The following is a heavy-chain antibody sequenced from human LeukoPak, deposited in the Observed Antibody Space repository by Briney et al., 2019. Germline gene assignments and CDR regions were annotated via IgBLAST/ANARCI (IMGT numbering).Heavy chain of an antibody. CDR2: ISSSSSTI. V-gene: IGHV3-48*04. D-gene: IGHD1-26*01. CDR3: ARAGQWELLGH. J-gene: IGHJ4*02. CDR1: GFTFSSYS. Sequence: GGSLRLSCAASGFTFSSYSMNWVRQAPGKGLEWVSYISSSSSTIYYADSVKGRFTISRDNAKNSLYLQMNSLRAEDTAVYYCARAGQWELLGHWGQGTLVTVSS.